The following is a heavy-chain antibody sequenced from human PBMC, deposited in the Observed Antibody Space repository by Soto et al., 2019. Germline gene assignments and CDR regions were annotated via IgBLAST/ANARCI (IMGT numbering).Heavy chain of an antibody. V-gene: IGHV2-26*01. CDR3: ARIRNVAYYYYYYGMDV. D-gene: IGHD2-15*01. Sequence: QVTLKESGPVLVKPTETLTLTCTVSGFSLSNARMGVSWIRQPPGKALEWLAHIFSNDEKSYSTSLKSRLTISKDTSKSQVVLTMTNMDPVDTATYYCARIRNVAYYYYYYGMDVWGQGTTVTVSS. CDR2: IFSNDEK. J-gene: IGHJ6*02. CDR1: GFSLSNARMG.